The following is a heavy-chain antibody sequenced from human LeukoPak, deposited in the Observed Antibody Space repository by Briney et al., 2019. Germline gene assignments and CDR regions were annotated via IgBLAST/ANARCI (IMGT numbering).Heavy chain of an antibody. CDR1: GFTFSSYW. J-gene: IGHJ3*02. V-gene: IGHV3-74*01. CDR2: IKSDGSST. D-gene: IGHD2-21*02. Sequence: PGGSLRLSCAASGFTFSSYWMHWVRQAPGKGLVWVSRIKSDGSSTSYADSVKGRFTISGDNAQNSLYLQMNSLRAEDTAVYYCARDDGGDFNDAFDIWGQGTMVAVSS. CDR3: ARDDGGDFNDAFDI.